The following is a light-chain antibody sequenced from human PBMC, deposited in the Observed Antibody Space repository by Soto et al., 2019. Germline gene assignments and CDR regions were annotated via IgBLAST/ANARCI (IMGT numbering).Light chain of an antibody. CDR2: SAS. CDR3: LHHKNFPWA. CDR1: QDIRND. J-gene: IGKJ1*01. V-gene: IGKV1-17*01. Sequence: DIQMTQSPSSLSASVGDRVTISCRASQDIRNDLGWYQQKPGKAPKRLISSASSLQSGVPSRFSGSGSGTEFTLTIASLQPEDFATYFCLHHKNFPWAFGQGTKVDIK.